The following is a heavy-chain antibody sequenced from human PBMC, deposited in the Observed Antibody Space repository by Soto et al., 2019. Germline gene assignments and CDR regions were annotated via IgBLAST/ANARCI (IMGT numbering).Heavy chain of an antibody. V-gene: IGHV3-30-3*01. CDR3: ARGGTIAAHTVLDY. CDR2: ISYDGGNK. J-gene: IGHJ4*02. Sequence: GGSLRLSCAASGFTFSSYAMRWVRQAPGKGLEWVAVISYDGGNKYYADSVKGRFTISRDNSKNTLYLQMNSLRAEDTAVYYCARGGTIAAHTVLDYWGQGTLVTVSS. CDR1: GFTFSSYA. D-gene: IGHD6-13*01.